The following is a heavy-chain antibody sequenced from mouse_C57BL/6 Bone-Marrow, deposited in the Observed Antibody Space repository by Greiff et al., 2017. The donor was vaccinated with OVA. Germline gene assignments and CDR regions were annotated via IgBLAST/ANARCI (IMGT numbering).Heavy chain of an antibody. Sequence: VQLKESEGGLVQPGSSMKLSCTASGFTFSDYYMAWVRQVPEKGLEWVANINYDGSSTYYLDSLKSRFIISRDNAKNILYLQMSSLKSEDTATYYCARENYSNYEGWYFDVWGTGTTVTVSS. CDR1: GFTFSDYY. CDR2: INYDGSST. D-gene: IGHD2-5*01. V-gene: IGHV5-16*01. CDR3: ARENYSNYEGWYFDV. J-gene: IGHJ1*03.